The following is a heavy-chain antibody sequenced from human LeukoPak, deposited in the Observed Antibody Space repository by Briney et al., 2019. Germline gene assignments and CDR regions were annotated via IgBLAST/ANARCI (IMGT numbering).Heavy chain of an antibody. CDR2: INHSGST. V-gene: IGHV4-34*01. CDR3: ARVSSGWSDAFAI. D-gene: IGHD6-19*01. J-gene: IGHJ3*02. Sequence: SETLSLTCAVYGGSFSGYYWSWIRQPPGKGLEWIGEINHSGSTNYNPSLKSRVTISVDTSKNQFSLKLSSVTAADTAVYYCARVSSGWSDAFAIWGQGTMVTVSS. CDR1: GGSFSGYY.